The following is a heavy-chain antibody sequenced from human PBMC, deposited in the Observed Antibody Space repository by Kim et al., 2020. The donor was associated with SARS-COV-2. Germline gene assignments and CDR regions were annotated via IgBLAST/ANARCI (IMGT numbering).Heavy chain of an antibody. Sequence: GGSLRLSCAASGFTVSSNYMSWVRQAPGKGLEWVSVIYSGGSTYYADSVKGRFTISRDNSKNTLYLQMNSLRAEDTAVYYCARERGVVVAKTWYFDLWGRGTLVTVSS. CDR3: ARERGVVVAKTWYFDL. CDR2: IYSGGST. J-gene: IGHJ2*01. D-gene: IGHD2-15*01. CDR1: GFTVSSNY. V-gene: IGHV3-53*01.